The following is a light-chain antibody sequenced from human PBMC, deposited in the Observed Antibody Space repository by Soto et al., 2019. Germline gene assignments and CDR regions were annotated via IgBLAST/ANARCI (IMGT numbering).Light chain of an antibody. CDR1: ISDIGSYNS. CDR3: SSYTTSSSVI. Sequence: QSALTQPASVSGSPGQSITISCTGSISDIGSYNSVAWYQQHPGKAPKLMIFDVTDRPSGISGRFSGSKSGHTASLTISGLRTEDEADYYCSSYTTSSSVIFGAGTKLTVL. CDR2: DVT. J-gene: IGLJ2*01. V-gene: IGLV2-14*03.